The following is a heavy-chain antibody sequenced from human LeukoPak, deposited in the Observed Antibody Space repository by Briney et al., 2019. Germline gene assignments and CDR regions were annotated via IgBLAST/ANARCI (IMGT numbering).Heavy chain of an antibody. CDR1: GFSVTNTYY. CDR3: ARLPPRDYDSSGYYFDAFDI. D-gene: IGHD3-22*01. V-gene: IGHV4-38-2*02. Sequence: SETLSLTCTVSGFSVTNTYYWAWIRQPPGKGLEWIGSIYYSGSTYYNPSLKSRVTISVDTSKNQFSLKLSSVTAADTAVYYCARLPPRDYDSSGYYFDAFDIWGQGTMVTVSS. J-gene: IGHJ3*02. CDR2: IYYSGST.